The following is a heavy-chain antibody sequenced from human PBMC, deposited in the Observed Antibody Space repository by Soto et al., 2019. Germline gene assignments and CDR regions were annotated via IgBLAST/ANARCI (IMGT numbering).Heavy chain of an antibody. D-gene: IGHD6-19*01. CDR3: ARDTRVAGLDY. Sequence: PSETLSLTCTVSGGSISSYYWSWIRQPPGKGLEWIGYIYYSGSTNYNPSLKSRVTISVDTSKNQFSLKLSSVTAADTAVYYCARDTRVAGLDYWGQGTLVTVSS. J-gene: IGHJ4*02. CDR2: IYYSGST. CDR1: GGSISSYY. V-gene: IGHV4-59*01.